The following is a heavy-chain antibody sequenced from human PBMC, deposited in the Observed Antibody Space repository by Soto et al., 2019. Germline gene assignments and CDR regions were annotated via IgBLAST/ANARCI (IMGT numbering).Heavy chain of an antibody. CDR3: VGTEGYYDSSGYTLDY. J-gene: IGHJ4*02. CDR1: GRSISSSSYY. D-gene: IGHD3-22*01. V-gene: IGHV4-39*01. CDR2: IYYSGST. Sequence: ASETLSPTCTVSGRSISSSSYYWGWIRQPPGKGLEWIGSIYYSGSTYYNPSLKSRVTISVDTSKNQFSLKLSSVTAADTAVYYCVGTEGYYDSSGYTLDYWGQGTLVTVSS.